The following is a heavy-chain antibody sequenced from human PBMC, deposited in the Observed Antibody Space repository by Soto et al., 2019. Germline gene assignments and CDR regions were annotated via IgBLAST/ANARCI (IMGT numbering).Heavy chain of an antibody. V-gene: IGHV1-2*02. Sequence: ASVKVSCKASGGTFSSYAISWVRQAPGQGLEWMGWINPNSGDAKYAQKFQGRVTMTRDPSTAYMQLSTLSSDDTAVYYCARSLSTIGARPDYWGQGTLVTVSS. D-gene: IGHD6-6*01. CDR1: GGTFSSYA. CDR3: ARSLSTIGARPDY. J-gene: IGHJ4*02. CDR2: INPNSGDA.